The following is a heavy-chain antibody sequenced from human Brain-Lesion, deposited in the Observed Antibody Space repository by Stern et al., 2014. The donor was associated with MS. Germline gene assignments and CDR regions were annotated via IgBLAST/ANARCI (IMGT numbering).Heavy chain of an antibody. V-gene: IGHV3-73*01. CDR3: TRTQELAAFDF. Sequence: LQLVQSGGDLVQPGGSLKLSCATSGLTFDASAMPWVRKAPGQGLEWVGRIRTQANNDATAYAASVKGRCFVSRNDSVNVAYLQISGLKTEDTAVYYCTRTQELAAFDFWGRGTLVTVSS. CDR2: IRTQANNDAT. CDR1: GLTFDASA. D-gene: IGHD2-15*01. J-gene: IGHJ4*02.